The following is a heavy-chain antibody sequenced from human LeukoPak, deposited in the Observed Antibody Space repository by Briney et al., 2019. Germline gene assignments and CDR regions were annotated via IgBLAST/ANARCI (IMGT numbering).Heavy chain of an antibody. D-gene: IGHD3-10*02. J-gene: IGHJ6*04. Sequence: GGSLRLSCAASGFTFDDYGLSWVRQAPGKGLEWVSGINWSGGSTGYADSVKGRFTISRDNAKNSLYLQMNSLRAEDTAVYYCAELGITMIGGVWGKGTTVTISS. CDR2: INWSGGST. CDR1: GFTFDDYG. V-gene: IGHV3-20*04. CDR3: AELGITMIGGV.